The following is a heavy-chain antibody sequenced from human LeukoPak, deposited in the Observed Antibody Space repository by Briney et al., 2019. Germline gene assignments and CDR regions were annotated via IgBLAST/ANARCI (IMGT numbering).Heavy chain of an antibody. V-gene: IGHV3-23*01. CDR3: AKDFQWLDSQVDY. CDR1: GFTFSSYS. D-gene: IGHD6-19*01. J-gene: IGHJ4*02. Sequence: GGSLRLSCAASGFTFSSYSMNWVRQAPGKGLEWVSAISGSGGSTYYADSVKGRFTISRDNSKNTLYLQMNSLRAEDTAVYYCAKDFQWLDSQVDYWGQGTLVTVSS. CDR2: ISGSGGST.